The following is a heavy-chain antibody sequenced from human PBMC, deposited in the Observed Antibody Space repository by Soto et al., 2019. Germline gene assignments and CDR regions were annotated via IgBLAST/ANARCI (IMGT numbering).Heavy chain of an antibody. CDR1: GFTFSDYY. Sequence: GGSLRLSCAASGFTFSDYYMSWIRQAPGKGLEWVSYISSSSYTNYADSVKGRFTISRDNAKNSLYLQMNSLRAEDTAVYYCARKYCSGGSCYLTNWFDPWGQGTLVTVSS. J-gene: IGHJ5*02. D-gene: IGHD2-15*01. CDR2: ISSSSYT. V-gene: IGHV3-11*06. CDR3: ARKYCSGGSCYLTNWFDP.